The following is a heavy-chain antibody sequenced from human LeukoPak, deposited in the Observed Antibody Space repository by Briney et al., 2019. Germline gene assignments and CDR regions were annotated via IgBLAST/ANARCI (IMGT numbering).Heavy chain of an antibody. CDR1: GGSISSSSYY. V-gene: IGHV4-39*01. CDR2: IYYSGST. D-gene: IGHD3-9*01. J-gene: IGHJ4*02. CDR3: AMTYYDILTGYYPVYYFDY. Sequence: SETLSLTCTVSGGSISSSSYYWGWIRQPPGKGLEWIGSIYYSGSTYYNPSLKSRVTISVDTSKNQFSLKLSSVTAADTAVYYCAMTYYDILTGYYPVYYFDYWGQGTLVTVSS.